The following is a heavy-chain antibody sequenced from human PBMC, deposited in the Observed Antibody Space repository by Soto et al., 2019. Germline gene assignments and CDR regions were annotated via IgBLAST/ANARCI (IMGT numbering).Heavy chain of an antibody. V-gene: IGHV3-15*07. CDR2: IKSKTDGATT. D-gene: IGHD4-17*01. CDR3: ATVHTTVTFDS. J-gene: IGHJ4*01. CDR1: GFTFTYAW. Sequence: EVQLVESGGGLLKPGGCLRLSCAASGFTFTYAWMDWVRQAPGKGLEWVGRIKSKTDGATTDYAAPVKGRFSISRDDSKNTLYLQMNSLKTEDTGVYYCATVHTTVTFDSWGHGTLVTVSS.